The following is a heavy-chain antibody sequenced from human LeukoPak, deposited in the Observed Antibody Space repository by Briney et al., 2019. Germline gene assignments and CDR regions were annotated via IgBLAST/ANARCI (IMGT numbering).Heavy chain of an antibody. V-gene: IGHV4-61*01. J-gene: IGHJ4*02. CDR1: GGSISSSSYY. Sequence: SETLSLTCTVSGGSISSSSYYWGWIRQPPGKGLEWIGYIYHRGSTKYNPSLKSRVTISVDTSKNQFSLKLSSVTAADTAVYYCARDGYSGNDGLWGQGTLVTVSS. D-gene: IGHD5-12*01. CDR2: IYHRGST. CDR3: ARDGYSGNDGL.